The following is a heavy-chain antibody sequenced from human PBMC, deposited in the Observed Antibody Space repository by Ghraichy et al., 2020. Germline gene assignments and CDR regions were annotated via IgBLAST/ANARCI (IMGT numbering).Heavy chain of an antibody. J-gene: IGHJ4*02. CDR1: GGSNGSSGYY. V-gene: IGHV4-39*01. D-gene: IGHD6-13*01. Sequence: SETLSLTCTVSGGSNGSSGYYWGWIRQPPGKGLEWIGSLYYGASSYYNPSLKSRVTISMYTPNNQFSLKLSSVTAADTAIYYCARVGARAAAGVIDYWGQGALVTVSS. CDR2: LYYGASS. CDR3: ARVGARAAAGVIDY.